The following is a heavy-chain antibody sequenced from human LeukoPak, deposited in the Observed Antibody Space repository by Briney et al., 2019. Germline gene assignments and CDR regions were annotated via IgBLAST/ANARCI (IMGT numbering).Heavy chain of an antibody. CDR1: GFTFSSYA. CDR2: ISGSGGST. CDR3: AKDGYYYGSGSYYYFDY. V-gene: IGHV3-23*01. J-gene: IGHJ4*02. D-gene: IGHD3-10*01. Sequence: PGGSLRLSCAASGFTFSSYAMSWVRQAPGKGLEWGSAISGSGGSTYYADSVKGRFTISRDNSKNTLYLQMNSLRAEDTAVYYCAKDGYYYGSGSYYYFDYWGQGTLVTVSS.